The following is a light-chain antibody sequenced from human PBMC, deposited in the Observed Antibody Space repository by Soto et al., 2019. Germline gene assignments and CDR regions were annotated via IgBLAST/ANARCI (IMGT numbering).Light chain of an antibody. V-gene: IGKV1-39*01. J-gene: IGKJ3*01. CDR3: QQSSSTLT. CDR2: AAS. CDR1: QSISSY. Sequence: DIQMTQSPSSLSASVGDRVTITCRASQSISSYLNWYQQKPGKAPKLLIYAASSLQSGVPSRFSGSGSVTDFTLTISSLQPEDFATYYCQQSSSTLTFGPGTKVDIK.